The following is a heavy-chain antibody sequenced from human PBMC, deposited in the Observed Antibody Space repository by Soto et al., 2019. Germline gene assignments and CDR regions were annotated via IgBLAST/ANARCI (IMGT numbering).Heavy chain of an antibody. D-gene: IGHD6-13*01. Sequence: QLQLQESGSGLVKPSQTLSLTCAVSGGSISSGGYSWSWIRQPPGKGLEWLGYIYHSGRTYYNPSLKSRVTISVDRSKNQFSLKLSSVTAADTAVYYCASSHAGAHITAAVHWGQGTLVTVSS. CDR3: ASSHAGAHITAAVH. CDR1: GGSISSGGYS. CDR2: IYHSGRT. J-gene: IGHJ4*02. V-gene: IGHV4-30-2*01.